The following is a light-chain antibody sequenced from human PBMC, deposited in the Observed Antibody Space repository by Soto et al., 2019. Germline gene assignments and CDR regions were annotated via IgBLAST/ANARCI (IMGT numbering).Light chain of an antibody. CDR3: QQYGSSPPT. CDR2: GAS. Sequence: EIVMTQSPGTLSLSPGERATLSCRASQSVSSNYLAWYQRKPGPPPRLLIYGASSRATGAPDRFSGSGSGTEFTLTISSLEPEDFAVYYCQQYGSSPPTFGQGTQLEIK. CDR1: QSVSSNY. V-gene: IGKV3-20*01. J-gene: IGKJ5*01.